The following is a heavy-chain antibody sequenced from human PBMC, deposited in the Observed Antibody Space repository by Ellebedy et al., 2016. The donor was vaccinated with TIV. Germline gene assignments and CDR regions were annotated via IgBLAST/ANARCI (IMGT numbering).Heavy chain of an antibody. Sequence: AASVKVSCKASGYTFISYGISWVRQAPGQGLEWMGWISAYNGNTNYAQKLQGRVTMTTDTSTSTAYMELRSLISDDTAVYYCARGYDSSCYSSCFDYWGQGTLVTVSS. D-gene: IGHD3-22*01. V-gene: IGHV1-18*01. CDR1: GYTFISYG. CDR3: ARGYDSSCYSSCFDY. CDR2: ISAYNGNT. J-gene: IGHJ4*02.